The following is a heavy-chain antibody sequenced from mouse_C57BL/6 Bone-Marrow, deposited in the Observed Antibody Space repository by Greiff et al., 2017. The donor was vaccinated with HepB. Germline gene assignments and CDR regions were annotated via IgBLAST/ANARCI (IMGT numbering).Heavy chain of an antibody. CDR3: TRDRGSSSYAMDY. J-gene: IGHJ4*01. CDR2: ISSGGDYI. CDR1: GFTFSSYA. Sequence: EVKVVESGEGLVKPGGSLKLSCAASGFTFSSYAMSWVRQTPEKRLEWVAYISSGGDYIYYADTVKGRFTISRDNARNTLYLQMSSLKSEDTAMYYCTRDRGSSSYAMDYWGQGTSVTVSS. D-gene: IGHD1-1*01. V-gene: IGHV5-9-1*02.